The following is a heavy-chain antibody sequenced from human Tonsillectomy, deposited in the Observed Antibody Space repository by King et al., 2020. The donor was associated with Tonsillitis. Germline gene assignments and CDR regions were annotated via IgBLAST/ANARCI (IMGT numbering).Heavy chain of an antibody. CDR1: GFTFSSYA. Sequence: VQLVESGGGLVQPGGSLRLSCAASGFTFSSYAMSWVRQAPGKGLEWVSGISGSGSSTYYADSVKGRFTIPRDVSKNTLYLQMNSLRAEDTAVYYCAKDQGGFYGDYHFGYWGQGTLVTVSS. CDR3: AKDQGGFYGDYHFGY. CDR2: ISGSGSST. V-gene: IGHV3-23*04. J-gene: IGHJ4*02. D-gene: IGHD4-17*01.